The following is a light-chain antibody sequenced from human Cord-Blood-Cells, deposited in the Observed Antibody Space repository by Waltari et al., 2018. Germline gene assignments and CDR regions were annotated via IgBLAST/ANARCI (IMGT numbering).Light chain of an antibody. CDR3: CSYAGRSTLV. CDR2: EGR. J-gene: IGLJ3*02. CDR1: SSDVGRYNL. Sequence: QSALTQPASVPGSPGQSIPISCTRTSSDVGRYNLVSWYQQHPGKAPKLMIYEGRKRPSGVSNRFSGSKSGNTASLTISGLQAEDEADYYCCSYAGRSTLVFGGGTKLTVL. V-gene: IGLV2-23*01.